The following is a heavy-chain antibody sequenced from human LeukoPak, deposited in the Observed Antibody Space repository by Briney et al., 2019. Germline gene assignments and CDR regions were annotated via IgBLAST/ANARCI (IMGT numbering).Heavy chain of an antibody. V-gene: IGHV4-59*01. Sequence: PSETLSLTCTVSGGSISSYYWSWIRQPPGKGLEWIGYIYYSGSTNYNPSLKSRVTISVDTSKNQFSLKLSSVTAADTAVYYCAMGTSYYYYYGMDVWGQGTTVTVSS. CDR1: GGSISSYY. CDR2: IYYSGST. CDR3: AMGTSYYYYYGMDV. J-gene: IGHJ6*02. D-gene: IGHD7-27*01.